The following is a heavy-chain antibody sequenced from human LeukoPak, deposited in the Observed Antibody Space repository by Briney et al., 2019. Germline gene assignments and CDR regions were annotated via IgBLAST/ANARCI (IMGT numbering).Heavy chain of an antibody. D-gene: IGHD1-1*01. J-gene: IGHJ4*02. CDR1: GFIFDDHD. Sequence: PGGSLRLSCAASGFIFDDHDMNWVRQAPGKGLEWVSGINWSGGSTHYADSVKGRFTISRDNSKNTLYLQMNSLRAEDTAVYYCAESSSGFDYWGQGTLVTVSS. V-gene: IGHV3-23*01. CDR2: INWSGGST. CDR3: AESSSGFDY.